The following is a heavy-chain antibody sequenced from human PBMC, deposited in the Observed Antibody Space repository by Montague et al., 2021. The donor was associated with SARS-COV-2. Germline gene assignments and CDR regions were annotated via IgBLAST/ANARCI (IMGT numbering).Heavy chain of an antibody. J-gene: IGHJ6*02. CDR2: TYYRSKWYN. Sequence: CAISGDSVSSNNTAWNWIRQSPSRGLEWLGRTYYRSKWYNEYAVSVNSRITINPDTSKNQFSLQVNSVTPEDTAVYYCARGADRYYFYGMDVWGQGTTATVSS. CDR1: GDSVSSNNTA. CDR3: ARGADRYYFYGMDV. V-gene: IGHV6-1*01. D-gene: IGHD6-19*01.